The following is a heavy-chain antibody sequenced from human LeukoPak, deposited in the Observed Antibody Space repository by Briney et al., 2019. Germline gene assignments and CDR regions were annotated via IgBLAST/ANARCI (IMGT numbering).Heavy chain of an antibody. Sequence: SGPTLVNPPGTLTLTCTFSGFLLRATRARMGWIREAPGKALEWLALIYSDHVKRYSPSLKSRLSIDKATSKNQVVLTMTNMDPVDTATYYCAHRDLYCSSASCYSADAFDLWGQGTMVTVSS. CDR2: IYSDHVK. CDR1: GFLLRATRAR. CDR3: AHRDLYCSSASCYSADAFDL. V-gene: IGHV2-5*02. D-gene: IGHD2-2*02. J-gene: IGHJ3*01.